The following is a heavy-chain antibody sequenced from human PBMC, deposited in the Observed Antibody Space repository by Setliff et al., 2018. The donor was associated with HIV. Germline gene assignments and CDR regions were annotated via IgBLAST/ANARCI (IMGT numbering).Heavy chain of an antibody. Sequence: SETLSLTCTVSGGSISSDTFYWSWIRQPAGKGLEWIGHVYARGNTNYNPSLKSRVTISVDTSKSQFSLKLSSVTAADTAVYYCARDPHDYGDPYFDYWGQGTMVTVSS. D-gene: IGHD4-17*01. CDR1: GGSISSDTFY. J-gene: IGHJ4*03. CDR2: VYARGNT. CDR3: ARDPHDYGDPYFDY. V-gene: IGHV4-61*09.